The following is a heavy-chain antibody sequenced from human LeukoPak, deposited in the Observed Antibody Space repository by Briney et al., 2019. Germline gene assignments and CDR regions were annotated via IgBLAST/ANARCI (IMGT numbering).Heavy chain of an antibody. D-gene: IGHD1/OR15-1a*01. Sequence: PGGSLRLSCAASGFTFSDYGMHWVRQAPGKGLEWVAFIRYDGSDKYYVDSVRGRFSISRDNSKNTVYLQMNGLRVEDTAVYYCAKEGTASKPSDLDYWGQGALVTVSS. J-gene: IGHJ4*02. CDR1: GFTFSDYG. V-gene: IGHV3-30*02. CDR2: IRYDGSDK. CDR3: AKEGTASKPSDLDY.